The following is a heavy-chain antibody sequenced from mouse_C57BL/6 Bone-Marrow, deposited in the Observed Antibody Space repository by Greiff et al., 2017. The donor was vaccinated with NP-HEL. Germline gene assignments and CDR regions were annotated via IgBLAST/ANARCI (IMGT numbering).Heavy chain of an antibody. Sequence: VQLQQSGAELVRPGTSVKMSCKASGYTFTHYWIGWAKQRPGHGLEWIGDIYPGGGYTNYNEKFKGKATLTADKSSSTAYMQFSSLTSEDSAIYYCARGRHGTPFAYWGQGTLVTVSA. CDR1: GYTFTHYW. J-gene: IGHJ3*01. V-gene: IGHV1-63*01. D-gene: IGHD2-1*01. CDR3: ARGRHGTPFAY. CDR2: IYPGGGYT.